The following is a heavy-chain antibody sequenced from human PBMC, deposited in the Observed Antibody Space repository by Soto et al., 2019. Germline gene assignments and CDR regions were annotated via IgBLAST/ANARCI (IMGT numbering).Heavy chain of an antibody. Sequence: GASVKVSCKASGGTFSSYANSWVRQAPGQGLEWMGGIIPIFGTANYAQKFQGRVTITADESTSTAYMELSSLRSEDTAVYYCAGDLRKKRGYSGYGSFNYWGQEPLFTVSS. CDR1: GGTFSSYA. CDR2: IIPIFGTA. CDR3: AGDLRKKRGYSGYGSFNY. D-gene: IGHD5-12*01. V-gene: IGHV1-69*13. J-gene: IGHJ4*02.